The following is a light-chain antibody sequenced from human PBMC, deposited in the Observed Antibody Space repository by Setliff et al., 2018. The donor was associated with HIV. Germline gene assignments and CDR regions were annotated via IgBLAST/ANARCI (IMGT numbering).Light chain of an antibody. Sequence: ALAQPASVSGSPGQSITISCTGTSSDVGGYNYVCWYQQHPGKAPKLMIYEVSNRPSGVSNRFSGSKSGNTASLTISGLQAEDEADYYCTSYTSSSTLVFGGGTKVTVL. CDR1: SSDVGGYNY. CDR2: EVS. CDR3: TSYTSSSTLV. V-gene: IGLV2-14*01. J-gene: IGLJ3*02.